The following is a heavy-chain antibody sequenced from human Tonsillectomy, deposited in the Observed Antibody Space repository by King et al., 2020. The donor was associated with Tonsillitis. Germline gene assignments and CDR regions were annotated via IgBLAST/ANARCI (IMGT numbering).Heavy chain of an antibody. CDR2: MNPDSGRS. CDR1: GYTLTDTD. Sequence: VQLVESGAEVKKPGASVKVSCKATGYTLTDTDINWVRQAPGQGLEWMGWMNPDSGRSGHAPKFQGRVTMTRNTPIGTAYMELSSLRSDDTAVYYCARGRDWGGAFDLWGQGTLVTVSS. J-gene: IGHJ3*01. D-gene: IGHD7-27*01. CDR3: ARGRDWGGAFDL. V-gene: IGHV1-8*01.